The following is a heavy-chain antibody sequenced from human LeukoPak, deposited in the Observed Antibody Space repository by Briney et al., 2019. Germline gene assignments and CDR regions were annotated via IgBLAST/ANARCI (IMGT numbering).Heavy chain of an antibody. J-gene: IGHJ3*02. CDR1: GGSISSYY. V-gene: IGHV4-59*06. D-gene: IGHD4-11*01. Sequence: SETLSLTCTVSGGSISSYYWSWIRQHPGKGLEWIGYIYYSGSTYYNPSLKSRVTISVDTSKNQFSLKLSSVTAADTAVYYCARDRISGAVTTTGSRAFDIWGQGTMVTVSS. CDR2: IYYSGST. CDR3: ARDRISGAVTTTGSRAFDI.